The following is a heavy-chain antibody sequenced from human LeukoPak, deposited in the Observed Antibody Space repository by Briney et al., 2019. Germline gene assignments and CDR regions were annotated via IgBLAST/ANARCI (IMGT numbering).Heavy chain of an antibody. CDR1: GYSFTGFY. CDR2: INPQTGAT. Sequence: ASVTVSFTASGYSFTGFYIHWVRQAPGQGLEWMAWINPQTGATNYAQKFKGRITTTRDLSITTAYMEVTTLKSDDTAVYYCARGGDDSGLYFAYWGQGTLVTVSS. J-gene: IGHJ4*02. V-gene: IGHV1-2*02. CDR3: ARGGDDSGLYFAY. D-gene: IGHD3-22*01.